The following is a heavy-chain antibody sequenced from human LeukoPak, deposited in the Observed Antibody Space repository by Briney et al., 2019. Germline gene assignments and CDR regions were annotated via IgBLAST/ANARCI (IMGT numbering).Heavy chain of an antibody. CDR1: GFTFSDFY. CDR2: ITSSGTYT. J-gene: IGHJ5*02. D-gene: IGHD3-10*01. V-gene: IGHV3-11*03. CDR3: ARSSTLGGKLLKLDP. Sequence: RPGGSLILSCAASGFTFSDFYMSWIRQAPGKGLEWVSYITSSGTYTNYADSVKGRFTISRDNAKNSLHLQMNSLRAEDTAVYYCARSSTLGGKLLKLDPWGQGTLVTVSS.